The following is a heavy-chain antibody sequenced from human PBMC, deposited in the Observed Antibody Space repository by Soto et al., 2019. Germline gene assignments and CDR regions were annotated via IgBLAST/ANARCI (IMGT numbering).Heavy chain of an antibody. Sequence: GASVKVSCKASGYTFTSYAMHWVRQAPGQRLEWMGWINAGNGNTKYSQKFQGRVTITRDTSASTAYMELSSLRSEDTAVYYCARFQVYRRIVATIDYYFDYWGQGTLVTVSS. D-gene: IGHD5-12*01. J-gene: IGHJ4*02. V-gene: IGHV1-3*01. CDR3: ARFQVYRRIVATIDYYFDY. CDR1: GYTFTSYA. CDR2: INAGNGNT.